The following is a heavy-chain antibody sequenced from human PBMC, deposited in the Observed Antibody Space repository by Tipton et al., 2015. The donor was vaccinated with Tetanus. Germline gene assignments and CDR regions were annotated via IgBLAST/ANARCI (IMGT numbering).Heavy chain of an antibody. CDR1: GFTFSYAW. CDR2: IKSRTDGGTT. CDR3: ARGSSAMVTVYYYYGMDV. J-gene: IGHJ6*02. D-gene: IGHD5-18*01. Sequence: SLRLSCAASGFTFSYAWMSWVRQAPGRGLEWVGRIKSRTDGGTTDYAAPVKGRFTISRDNSKNTLHLQMNSLRAEDTAVYYCARGSSAMVTVYYYYGMDVWGQGTTVTVSS. V-gene: IGHV3-15*01.